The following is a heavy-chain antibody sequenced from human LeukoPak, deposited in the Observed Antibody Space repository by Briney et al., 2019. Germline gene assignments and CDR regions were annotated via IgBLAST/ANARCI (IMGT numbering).Heavy chain of an antibody. J-gene: IGHJ4*02. Sequence: PSETLSLTCTVSGYSISSGYYWGWIRQPPGKGLEWIGSIYHSGSTYYNPSLKSRVTISVDTSKNQFSLKLSSVTAADTAVYYCARAPYDSSGYFDYWGQGTLVTVSS. CDR2: IYHSGST. CDR3: ARAPYDSSGYFDY. CDR1: GYSISSGYY. D-gene: IGHD3-22*01. V-gene: IGHV4-38-2*02.